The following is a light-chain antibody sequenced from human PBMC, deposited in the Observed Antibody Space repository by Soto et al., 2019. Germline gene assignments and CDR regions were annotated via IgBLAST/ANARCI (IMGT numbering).Light chain of an antibody. CDR3: QQYHHWPPIT. Sequence: ETGLTQSPATLSLSPGERATLSCRASPSVTNYLAWYQQKPGQAPRLVIYDVSTRATGIPARFSGSGSGTEFTLTISSLQSENFAVYYCQQYHHWPPITFGQGTRLEIK. V-gene: IGKV3-15*01. CDR1: PSVTNY. J-gene: IGKJ5*01. CDR2: DVS.